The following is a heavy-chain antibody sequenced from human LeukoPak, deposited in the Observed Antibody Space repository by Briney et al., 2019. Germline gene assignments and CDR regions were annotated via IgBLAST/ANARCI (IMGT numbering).Heavy chain of an antibody. J-gene: IGHJ3*02. Sequence: PSQTLSLTCTVSGGSISSGGYYWSWIRQPPGKGLEWIGYIYHSGSTYYNPSLKSRVTISVDTSKNQFSLKLSSVTAADTAVYYCARGEGGATESGTFDIWGQGTMVTVSS. CDR2: IYHSGST. CDR3: ARGEGGATESGTFDI. D-gene: IGHD1-26*01. CDR1: GGSISSGGYY. V-gene: IGHV4-30-2*01.